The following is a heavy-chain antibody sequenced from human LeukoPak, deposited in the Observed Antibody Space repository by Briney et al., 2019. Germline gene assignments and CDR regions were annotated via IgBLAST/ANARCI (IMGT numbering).Heavy chain of an antibody. J-gene: IGHJ4*02. CDR1: GFTFSSYA. V-gene: IGHV3-23*01. Sequence: GGSLRLSCAAPGFTFSSYAMSWVRQAPGKGLEWVSAISGSGGSTYYADSVKGRFTISRDNSKNTLYLQMNSLRAEDTAVYYCAKPKQTTVTTSYYFDYWGQGTLVTVSS. D-gene: IGHD4-17*01. CDR3: AKPKQTTVTTSYYFDY. CDR2: ISGSGGST.